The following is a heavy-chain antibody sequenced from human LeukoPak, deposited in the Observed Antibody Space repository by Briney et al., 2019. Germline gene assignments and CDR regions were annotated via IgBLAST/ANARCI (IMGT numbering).Heavy chain of an antibody. CDR3: ARLWGRGYSYGPLDY. CDR2: IYPGDSDT. D-gene: IGHD5-18*01. CDR1: GYSFTNYW. V-gene: IGHV5-51*01. J-gene: IGHJ4*02. Sequence: GESLKISCKGSGYSFTNYWIGWVRQMPGKGLEWIGIIYPGDSDTRYSPSFQGQVTISADKSISTAYLQWSSLKASDTAMYYCARLWGRGYSYGPLDYWGQGTLVTVSS.